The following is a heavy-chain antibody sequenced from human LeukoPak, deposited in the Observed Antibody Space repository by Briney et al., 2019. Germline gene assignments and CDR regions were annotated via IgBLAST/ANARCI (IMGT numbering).Heavy chain of an antibody. CDR3: AREGSNRVIDY. CDR2: INTDTRNP. J-gene: IGHJ4*02. V-gene: IGHV7-4-1*02. D-gene: IGHD2/OR15-2a*01. Sequence: ASVKVSCKASGYTFTYHAIHWVRQVPGQGLEWMGWINTDTRNPTYVPGFTGRFVFSLDTSVSTAYLQISSLKAEDTAVYYCAREGSNRVIDYWGQGTLVTVSS. CDR1: GYTFTYHA.